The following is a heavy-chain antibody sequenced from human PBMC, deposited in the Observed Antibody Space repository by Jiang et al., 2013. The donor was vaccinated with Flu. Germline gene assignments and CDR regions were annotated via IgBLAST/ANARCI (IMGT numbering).Heavy chain of an antibody. CDR3: AGSRGSLLRGVAN. Sequence: LLKPSETLSLTCTVSTSSFSNHYWTWFRQPPGKGLEWIGYIFDSGSTGYNPSLESRVTISLYTSRKQFSLQLTSVTAADTAVYYCAGSRGSLLRGVANWGQGSLVIVSS. D-gene: IGHD3-10*01. CDR2: IFDSGST. V-gene: IGHV4-59*11. CDR1: TSSFSNHY. J-gene: IGHJ4*02.